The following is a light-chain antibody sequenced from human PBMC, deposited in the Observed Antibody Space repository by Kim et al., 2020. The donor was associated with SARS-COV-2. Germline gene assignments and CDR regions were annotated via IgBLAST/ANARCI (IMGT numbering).Light chain of an antibody. CDR3: TSYTSSSTYV. CDR2: DVS. Sequence: QSITISCAGTSSDVGAYKYVSWYQQHPGKAPKLLIYDVSDRPSGVSNRFSGSKSGNTASLTISGLQAEDEADYYCTSYTSSSTYVFGTGTKVTVL. J-gene: IGLJ1*01. V-gene: IGLV2-14*03. CDR1: SSDVGAYKY.